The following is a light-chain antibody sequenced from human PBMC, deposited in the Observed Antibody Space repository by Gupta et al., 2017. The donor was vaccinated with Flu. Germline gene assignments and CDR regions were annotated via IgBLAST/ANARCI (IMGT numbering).Light chain of an antibody. CDR3: QQNNNSLT. Sequence: EIVMTHSTATLSASPGERATLPCRASQSVSSNLPWYQHKPGQAPRLLIYGASSRVTGTPVRFSGSGSGTEFTFTSISLQYEDFEVYYWQQNNNSLTFGGGTKVEIK. V-gene: IGKV3-15*01. J-gene: IGKJ4*01. CDR1: QSVSSN. CDR2: GAS.